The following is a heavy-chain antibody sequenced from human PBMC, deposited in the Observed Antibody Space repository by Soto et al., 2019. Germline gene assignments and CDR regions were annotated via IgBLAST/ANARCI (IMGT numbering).Heavy chain of an antibody. CDR3: ARDMGGCSSTSCYPNWFDP. CDR2: INAGNGNT. J-gene: IGHJ5*02. D-gene: IGHD2-2*01. CDR1: GYTFTSYA. Sequence: QVPLVQSGAEVKKPGASVKVSRKASGYTFTSYAMHWVRQAPGQRLEWMGWINAGNGNTKYSQKFQGRVTITRDTSASTAYMELSSLRSEDTAVYYCARDMGGCSSTSCYPNWFDPWGQGTLVTVSS. V-gene: IGHV1-3*01.